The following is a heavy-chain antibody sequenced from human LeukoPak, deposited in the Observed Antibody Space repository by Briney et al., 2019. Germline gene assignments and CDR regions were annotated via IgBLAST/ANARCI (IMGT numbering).Heavy chain of an antibody. J-gene: IGHJ4*02. CDR2: IWYDGSNK. D-gene: IGHD3-22*01. V-gene: IGHV3-33*08. CDR1: GFTFSSYW. Sequence: PGGSLRLSCAASGFTFSSYWMNWVRQAPGKGLEWVAVIWYDGSNKYYADSMKGRFTISRDNSKNTLYLQMNSLRAEDTAVYYCARTVLYYDSSALDYWGQGTLVTVSS. CDR3: ARTVLYYDSSALDY.